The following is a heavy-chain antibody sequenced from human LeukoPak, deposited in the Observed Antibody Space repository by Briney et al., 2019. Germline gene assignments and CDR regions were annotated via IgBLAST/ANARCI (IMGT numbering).Heavy chain of an antibody. CDR2: ISSTSTYI. CDR3: ARDFGGSYCVDY. D-gene: IGHD2-21*01. V-gene: IGHV3-21*01. J-gene: IGHJ4*02. CDR1: GFTFYTYT. Sequence: GGSLRLSCAASGFTFYTYTMNWVRQAPGKGLEWVSSISSTSTYIYYADSVKGRFTISRDNAKNSLYLQMNSLRAEDTAVYYCARDFGGSYCVDYWGQGTLVTVSS.